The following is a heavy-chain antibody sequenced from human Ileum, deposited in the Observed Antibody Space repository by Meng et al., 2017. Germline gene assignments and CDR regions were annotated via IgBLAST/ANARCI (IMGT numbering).Heavy chain of an antibody. V-gene: IGHV3-23*01. CDR1: GFTFSSYA. CDR2: FPVTWGSP. Sequence: EGQLLEAGGGLGQPGGSLRLSCAASGFTFSSYAMSWVRQVPGKGLEWVSGFPVTWGSPLYADSVKGRFTISRDNSKSTLYLQMNSLRADDTAVYFCAKGINGGSLNELENWGQGTLVTVSS. J-gene: IGHJ4*02. D-gene: IGHD1-26*01. CDR3: AKGINGGSLNELEN.